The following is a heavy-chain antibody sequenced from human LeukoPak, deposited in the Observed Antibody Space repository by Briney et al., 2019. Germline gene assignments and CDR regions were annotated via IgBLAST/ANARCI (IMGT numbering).Heavy chain of an antibody. V-gene: IGHV3-23*01. CDR2: ITNNATRT. CDR3: AKGPAPYCSGGTCYSPYWYFDL. J-gene: IGHJ2*01. D-gene: IGHD2-15*01. CDR1: GFTFSSYA. Sequence: SGGSLRLSCAASGFTFSSYAMSWVRQAPGKGLGWVSSITNNATRTNYADSVKGRFSVSRDNSKNTLYLQVNSLRAEDTAVYYCAKGPAPYCSGGTCYSPYWYFDLWGRGTLVTVSS.